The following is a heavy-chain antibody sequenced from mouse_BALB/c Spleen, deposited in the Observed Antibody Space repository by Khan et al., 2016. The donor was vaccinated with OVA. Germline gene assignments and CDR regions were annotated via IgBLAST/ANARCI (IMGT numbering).Heavy chain of an antibody. J-gene: IGHJ4*01. Sequence: VQLKESGGGLVKPGGSLKVSCAVSGFILSRYAMSWVRQTPEKRLEWVATISSGGTYTYYPDSVKGRFPISRDNAENTLYLQMSSLRSEDTAMYYCARSDGYYGRGAMDYWGQGTSVTVSS. CDR2: ISSGGTYT. CDR1: GFILSRYA. V-gene: IGHV5-9-3*01. CDR3: ARSDGYYGRGAMDY. D-gene: IGHD2-3*01.